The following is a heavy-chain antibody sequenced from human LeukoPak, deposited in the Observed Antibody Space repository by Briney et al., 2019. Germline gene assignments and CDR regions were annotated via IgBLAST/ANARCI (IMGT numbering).Heavy chain of an antibody. Sequence: PGGSLRLSCTVSGIRFNDYWMSWVRQAPGKGLEWVAFIRYDGSNKYYADPVKGRFTISRDNSKNTLYLQMNSLRAEDTAVYYCAKVDYGSGSYYNAWGQGTLVTVSS. CDR3: AKVDYGSGSYYNA. CDR1: GIRFNDYW. D-gene: IGHD3-10*01. CDR2: IRYDGSNK. J-gene: IGHJ5*02. V-gene: IGHV3-30*02.